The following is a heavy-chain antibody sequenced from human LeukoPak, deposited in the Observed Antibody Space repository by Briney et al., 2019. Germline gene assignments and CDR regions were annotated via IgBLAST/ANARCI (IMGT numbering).Heavy chain of an antibody. CDR2: IYTSGST. Sequence: SETLSLTCTVSGGSISSGSYYWSWIRQPAGKGLEWIGRIYTSGSTNYNPSLKSRVTISVDTSKNQFSLKLSSVTAADTAVYYCARGGGYSSSWYIFFWFDPWGQGTLVTVSS. CDR1: GGSISSGSYY. D-gene: IGHD6-13*01. CDR3: ARGGGYSSSWYIFFWFDP. J-gene: IGHJ5*02. V-gene: IGHV4-61*02.